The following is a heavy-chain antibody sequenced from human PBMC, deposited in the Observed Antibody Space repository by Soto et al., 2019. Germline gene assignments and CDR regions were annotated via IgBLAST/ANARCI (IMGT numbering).Heavy chain of an antibody. Sequence: EVQLVESGGGLVQPGGSLRLSCAASGFTFSPYWMSWVRQAPGKGLEWVANINQDGSEEYCVDSVKGRFIISRDNAKNSLYLQMNSLRAEDTAVYYCARSDGRGSVDYWGQGSLVTVSS. V-gene: IGHV3-7*01. CDR3: ARSDGRGSVDY. CDR2: INQDGSEE. J-gene: IGHJ4*02. D-gene: IGHD2-21*01. CDR1: GFTFSPYW.